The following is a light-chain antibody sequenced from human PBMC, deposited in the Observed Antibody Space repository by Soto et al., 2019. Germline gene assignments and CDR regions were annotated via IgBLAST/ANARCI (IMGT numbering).Light chain of an antibody. CDR2: AAS. J-gene: IGKJ2*01. CDR1: QGISSY. V-gene: IGKV1-8*01. CDR3: QQYYSYPPYT. Sequence: AIRMTQSPSSLSASTGDRVTITCRASQGISSYLAWYQQKPGKAPKLLIYAASTLQSGVPSRFSGSGSGTDFTLTISCMQSEDFATYYCQQYYSYPPYTFGQGTQLESK.